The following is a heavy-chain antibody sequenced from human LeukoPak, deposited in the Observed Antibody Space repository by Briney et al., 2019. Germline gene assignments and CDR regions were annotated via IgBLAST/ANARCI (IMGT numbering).Heavy chain of an antibody. CDR2: ISSSGSTI. V-gene: IGHV3-11*01. CDR3: ARSGPLGSYYYGMGV. CDR1: GFTFSDYY. Sequence: GGSLRLSCAASGFTFSDYYMSWIRQAPGKGLEWVSYISSSGSTIYYADSVKGRFTISRDNAKNSLYLQMNSLRTEDTAVYYCARSGPLGSYYYGMGVWGQGTTVTVSS. D-gene: IGHD1-26*01. J-gene: IGHJ6*02.